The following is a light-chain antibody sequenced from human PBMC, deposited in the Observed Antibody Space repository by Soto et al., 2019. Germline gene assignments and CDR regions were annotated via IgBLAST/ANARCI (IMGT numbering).Light chain of an antibody. CDR1: QSVSIL. J-gene: IGKJ5*01. Sequence: VMTQSPATLSLSPGDSATLSCRASQSVSILLAWYQQKPGQAPRLLIYDASNRATVIPARFSGSGSGTEFTLTIRSLEPEDFAVYYCKQRSNSITCGQGTRLEIK. CDR3: KQRSNSIT. V-gene: IGKV3-11*01. CDR2: DAS.